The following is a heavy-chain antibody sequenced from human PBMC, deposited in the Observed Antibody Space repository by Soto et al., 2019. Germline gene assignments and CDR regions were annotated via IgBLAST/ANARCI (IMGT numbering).Heavy chain of an antibody. CDR2: IVVGSGNT. D-gene: IGHD4-17*01. CDR1: GFTFTSSA. V-gene: IGHV1-58*01. CDR3: AADTMDYGDYYYYYYGMDV. J-gene: IGHJ6*02. Sequence: GASVKVSCKASGFTFTSSAVQWVRQARGQRLEWIGWIVVGSGNTNYAQKYQERVTITRDMSTSTAYMELSSLRSEDTAVYYCAADTMDYGDYYYYYYGMDVWGQGTTVTVSS.